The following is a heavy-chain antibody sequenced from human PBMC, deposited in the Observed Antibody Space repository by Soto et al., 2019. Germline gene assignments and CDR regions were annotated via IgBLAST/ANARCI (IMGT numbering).Heavy chain of an antibody. Sequence: SETLSLTCTVSGVSISSHYWTWIRQLPGKGLEWIGDINHSGSTNYNPSLKSRVAISVDTSKNQFSLNLRSVTAADTAVYYCGPRGAVADPRGYWGQGTLVTVSS. D-gene: IGHD6-19*01. V-gene: IGHV4-34*01. CDR1: GVSISSHY. CDR3: GPRGAVADPRGY. CDR2: INHSGST. J-gene: IGHJ4*02.